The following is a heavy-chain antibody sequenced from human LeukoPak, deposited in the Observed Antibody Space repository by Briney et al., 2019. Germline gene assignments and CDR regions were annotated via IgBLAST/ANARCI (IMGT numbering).Heavy chain of an antibody. CDR2: INPNSGGT. V-gene: IGHV1-2*02. D-gene: IGHD3-22*01. J-gene: IGHJ3*02. CDR3: ARPSGYFRHDAFDI. CDR1: GYTFTGYY. Sequence: GASVKVSCKASGYTFTGYYMHWVRQAPGQGLEWMGWINPNSGGTNYAQKFQGRVTMTRDTSISTAYMELSRLRSDDTAVYYCARPSGYFRHDAFDIWGQGTMVTVSS.